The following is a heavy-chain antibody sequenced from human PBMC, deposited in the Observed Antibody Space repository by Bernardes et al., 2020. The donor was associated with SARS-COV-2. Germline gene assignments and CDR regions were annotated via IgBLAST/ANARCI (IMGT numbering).Heavy chain of an antibody. D-gene: IGHD2-15*01. CDR2: ISSAGDT. Sequence: GSLRLSCAASGFTVGSHYMTWVRQAPGRGLEWVSFISSAGDTYYADSVKVRFSISRDNSKNILYLQMNSLRAEDTAVYYCARVFGGIVIDYWGQGTLVTVSS. V-gene: IGHV3-66*01. CDR1: GFTVGSHY. CDR3: ARVFGGIVIDY. J-gene: IGHJ4*02.